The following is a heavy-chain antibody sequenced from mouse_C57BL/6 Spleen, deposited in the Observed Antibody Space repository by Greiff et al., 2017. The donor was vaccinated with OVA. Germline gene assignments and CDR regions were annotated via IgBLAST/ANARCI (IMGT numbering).Heavy chain of an antibody. Sequence: VQLKESGPELVKPGASVKIPCKASGYTFTDYNMDWVKQSHGKSLEWIGDINPNNGGTIYNQKFKGKATLTVDKSSSTAYMELRSLTSEDTAVYYCARCYYGNSYAMDYWGQGTSVTVSS. D-gene: IGHD2-1*01. V-gene: IGHV1-18*01. CDR2: INPNNGGT. CDR1: GYTFTDYN. J-gene: IGHJ4*01. CDR3: ARCYYGNSYAMDY.